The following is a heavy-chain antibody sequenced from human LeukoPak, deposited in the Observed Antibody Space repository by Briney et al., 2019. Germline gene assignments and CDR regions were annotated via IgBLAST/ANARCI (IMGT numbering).Heavy chain of an antibody. V-gene: IGHV1-46*01. CDR2: INPSGGST. CDR1: GYTFISYY. J-gene: IGHJ5*02. D-gene: IGHD2-21*02. Sequence: ASVKVSCKASGYTFISYYMHWVRQAPGQGLEWMGIINPSGGSTSYAQKFQGRVTMTRDTSTSTVYMELNNQRSEDTAVYYCARGCGGDCSTRWFDPWGQGTLVTVSS. CDR3: ARGCGGDCSTRWFDP.